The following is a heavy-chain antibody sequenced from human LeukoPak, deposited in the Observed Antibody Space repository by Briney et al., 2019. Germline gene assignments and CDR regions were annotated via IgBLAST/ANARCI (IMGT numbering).Heavy chain of an antibody. Sequence: SETLSLTCTVPGGSISSGDYYWSWIRQPPGKGLEWIGYIYYSGSTYYNPSLKSRVTISVDTSKNQFSPKLSSVTAADTAVYYCARAGYGRYSYGRYDYWGQGTLVTVSS. CDR3: ARAGYGRYSYGRYDY. CDR2: IYYSGST. D-gene: IGHD5-18*01. V-gene: IGHV4-30-4*08. CDR1: GGSISSGDYY. J-gene: IGHJ4*02.